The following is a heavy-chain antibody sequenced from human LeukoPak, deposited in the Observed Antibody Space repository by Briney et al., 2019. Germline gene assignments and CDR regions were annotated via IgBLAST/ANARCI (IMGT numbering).Heavy chain of an antibody. CDR3: ARVREDQHDFWSGSNWFDP. Sequence: AASVKVSCKASGGTFSSYAISWVRQAPGQELEWMGGIIPIFGTANYAQKFQGRVTITTDESTSTAYMELSSLRSEDTAVYYCARVREDQHDFWSGSNWFDPWGQGTLVTVSS. CDR2: IIPIFGTA. CDR1: GGTFSSYA. J-gene: IGHJ5*02. D-gene: IGHD3-3*01. V-gene: IGHV1-69*05.